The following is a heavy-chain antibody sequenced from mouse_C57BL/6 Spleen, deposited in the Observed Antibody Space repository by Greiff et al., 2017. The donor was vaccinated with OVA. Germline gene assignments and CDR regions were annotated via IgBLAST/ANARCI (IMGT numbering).Heavy chain of an antibody. CDR2: ISDGGSYT. V-gene: IGHV5-4*01. CDR1: GFTFSSYA. Sequence: EVQGVESGGGLVKPGGSLKLSCAASGFTFSSYAMSWVRQTPEKRLEWVATISDGGSYTYYPDNVKGRFTISRDNAKNNLYLQMSHLKSEDTAMYYCARDHQLRLRGTDYFDYWGQGTTLTVSS. D-gene: IGHD3-2*02. J-gene: IGHJ2*01. CDR3: ARDHQLRLRGTDYFDY.